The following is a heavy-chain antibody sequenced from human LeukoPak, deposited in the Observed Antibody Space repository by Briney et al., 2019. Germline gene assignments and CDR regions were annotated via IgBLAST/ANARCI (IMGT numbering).Heavy chain of an antibody. J-gene: IGHJ5*02. D-gene: IGHD3-10*01. CDR2: IYTSGST. V-gene: IGHV4-61*02. CDR1: GGSISSGSFY. Sequence: SQTLSLTCTVSGGSISSGSFYWSWIRQPAGKGLEWIGRIYTSGSTNYNPSLKSRVTMSVDTSKNQFSLKLSSVTAADTAVYYCARADGLWFGEDNWFDPWGQGTLVTVSS. CDR3: ARADGLWFGEDNWFDP.